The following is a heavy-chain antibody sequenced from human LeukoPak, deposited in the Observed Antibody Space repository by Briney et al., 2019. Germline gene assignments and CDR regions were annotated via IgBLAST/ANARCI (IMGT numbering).Heavy chain of an antibody. CDR1: GFTFSSYA. CDR3: AKGAGTLSIAVARYFDY. D-gene: IGHD6-19*01. V-gene: IGHV3-30*04. CDR2: ISYDGSNK. Sequence: PGGSLRLSCAASGFTFSSYAMHWVRQAPGKGLEWVAVISYDGSNKYYADSVKGRFTISRDNSKNTLYLQMNSLRAEDTAVYYCAKGAGTLSIAVARYFDYWGQGTLVTVSS. J-gene: IGHJ4*02.